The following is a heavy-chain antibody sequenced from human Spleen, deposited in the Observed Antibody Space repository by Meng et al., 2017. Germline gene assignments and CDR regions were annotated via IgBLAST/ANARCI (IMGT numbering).Heavy chain of an antibody. V-gene: IGHV4-34*01. CDR3: ARGPTTMAHDFDY. Sequence: QVQLQQVGAGLLKPSETLSLPCVVSGGSFSDYYWSWIRQSPGKGLEWIGEINHSGSTNYNPSLESRATISVDTSQNNLSLKLSSVTAADSAVYYCARGPTTMAHDFDYWGQGTLVTVSS. D-gene: IGHD4-11*01. J-gene: IGHJ4*02. CDR1: GGSFSDYY. CDR2: INHSGST.